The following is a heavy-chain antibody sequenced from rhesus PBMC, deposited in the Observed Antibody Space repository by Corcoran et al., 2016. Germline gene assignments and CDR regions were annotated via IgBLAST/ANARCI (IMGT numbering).Heavy chain of an antibody. J-gene: IGHJ5-2*02. CDR2: IYGRGGSN. CDR3: ARGMQGGGWYADVSLDV. Sequence: QVQLQESGPGLVKPSETLSLTCAVSGYSISRGYYWNWIRQPPGKGLEWIGSIYGRGGSNDLNPALKSRVTLSVDTSKNQFSLKLSSVTAADTAVYYCARGMQGGGWYADVSLDVWGRGVLVTVSS. D-gene: IGHD6-31*01. V-gene: IGHV4S14*01. CDR1: GYSISRGYY.